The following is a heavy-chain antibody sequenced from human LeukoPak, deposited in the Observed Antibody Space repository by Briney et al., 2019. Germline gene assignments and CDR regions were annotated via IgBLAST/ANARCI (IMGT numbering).Heavy chain of an antibody. CDR2: ISAYNGNT. CDR1: GYTFTSYY. CDR3: ARDGYTAMVINFDY. Sequence: ASVKVSCKASGYTFTSYYMHWVRQAPGQGLEWMGWISAYNGNTNYAQKLQGRVTMTTDTSTSTAYMELRSLRSDDTAVYYCARDGYTAMVINFDYWGQGTLVTVSS. J-gene: IGHJ4*02. V-gene: IGHV1-18*04. D-gene: IGHD5-18*01.